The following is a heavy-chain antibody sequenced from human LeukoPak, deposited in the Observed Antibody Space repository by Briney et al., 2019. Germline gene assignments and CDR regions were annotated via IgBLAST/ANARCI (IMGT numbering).Heavy chain of an antibody. CDR3: AKVHDGSGSYPVYFQH. V-gene: IGHV3-30*04. D-gene: IGHD3-10*01. CDR1: GFTFSSYA. Sequence: RRSLRLSCAASGFTFSSYAMHWVRQAPGKGLEWVAVISYDGSNKYYADSVKGRFTISRDNSKNTLYLQMNSLRAEDTAVYYCAKVHDGSGSYPVYFQHWGQGTLVTVSS. J-gene: IGHJ1*01. CDR2: ISYDGSNK.